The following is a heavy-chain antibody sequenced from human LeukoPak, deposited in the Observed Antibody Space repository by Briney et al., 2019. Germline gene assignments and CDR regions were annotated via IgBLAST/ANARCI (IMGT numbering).Heavy chain of an antibody. V-gene: IGHV3-73*01. CDR3: ARPRENCRDGSCYSGVHAFAI. Sequence: GGSLRLSCAASGFTFSGSAMHWVRQASGKGLEWVGRIRNKAYSYATAYAASVKGRFTISRDDSKNTAYLQMNSLKTEDTAVYYCARPRENCRDGSCYSGVHAFAIWGQGTMVTVSS. CDR1: GFTFSGSA. D-gene: IGHD2-15*01. J-gene: IGHJ3*02. CDR2: IRNKAYSYAT.